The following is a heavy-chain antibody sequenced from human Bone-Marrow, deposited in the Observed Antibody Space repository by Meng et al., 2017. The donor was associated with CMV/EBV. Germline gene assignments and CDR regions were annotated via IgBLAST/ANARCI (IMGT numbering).Heavy chain of an antibody. J-gene: IGHJ3*02. V-gene: IGHV3-21*01. CDR1: GFTFSSYS. CDR3: ARECSTSCYFLDGFDI. CDR2: ISSSSSHI. D-gene: IGHD2-2*01. Sequence: GESLKISCAASGFTFSSYSMNWVRQAPGKGLEWVSSISSSSSHIYYADSVKGRFTISRDNAKNSLYLQMNSLRAEDTAVYYCARECSTSCYFLDGFDIWDQGTMVTVSS.